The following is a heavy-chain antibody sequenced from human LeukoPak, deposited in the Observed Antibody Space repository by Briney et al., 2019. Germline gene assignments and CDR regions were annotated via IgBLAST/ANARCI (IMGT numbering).Heavy chain of an antibody. V-gene: IGHV4-34*01. D-gene: IGHD3-10*01. CDR1: GGSFSGYY. CDR2: INHSGST. Sequence: SETLSLTCAVYGGSFSGYYWSWIRQPPGKGREWIGEINHSGSTNYNPSLKSRVTISVDTSKNHFSLKLSSVTAADTAVYYCASRLPPITMVRGEGWFDPWGQGTLVTVSS. J-gene: IGHJ5*02. CDR3: ASRLPPITMVRGEGWFDP.